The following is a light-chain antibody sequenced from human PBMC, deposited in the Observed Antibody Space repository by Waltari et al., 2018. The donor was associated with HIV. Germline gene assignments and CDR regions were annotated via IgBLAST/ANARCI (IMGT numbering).Light chain of an antibody. CDR1: SSNLGRNF. V-gene: IGLV1-47*01. J-gene: IGLJ2*01. Sequence: QSVLTQPPSASGTPGQRVTISCSGSSSNLGRNFVYWYQQLPETAPKLLIYRNNQRPAGAPDRFSGSNSGTSASLAISGLRSEDEADYYCAAWDDSLSVVFGGGTKLTVL. CDR3: AAWDDSLSVV. CDR2: RNN.